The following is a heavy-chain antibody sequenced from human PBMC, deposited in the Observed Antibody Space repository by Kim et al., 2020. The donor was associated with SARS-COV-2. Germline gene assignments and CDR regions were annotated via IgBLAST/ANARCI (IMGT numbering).Heavy chain of an antibody. D-gene: IGHD6-19*01. V-gene: IGHV3-15*01. J-gene: IGHJ4*02. Sequence: GGSLRLSCAASGFTLRNTWMTWVRQAPGEGLEWVGRLRSKADGGTTYFAESVRGRFTISRDDSENVLYLQMNSLKTDDTAVYYCTTDQGNSSRLYEFDYWGQGTPVTVSS. CDR2: LRSKADGGTT. CDR1: GFTLRNTW. CDR3: TTDQGNSSRLYEFDY.